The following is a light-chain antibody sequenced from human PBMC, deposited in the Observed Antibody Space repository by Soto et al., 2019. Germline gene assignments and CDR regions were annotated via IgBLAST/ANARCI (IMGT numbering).Light chain of an antibody. CDR3: SSYTSSCTLVV. CDR1: SSDVGDYNY. CDR2: DVS. J-gene: IGLJ2*01. V-gene: IGLV2-14*01. Sequence: QSALTQPASVSGSPGQSITISCTGTSSDVGDYNYVSWYQQHPGKAPKLMISDVSNRPSGVSYRFSGSKSGNTASLTISGLQAEDEADYYCSSYTSSCTLVVFGGGTKLTVL.